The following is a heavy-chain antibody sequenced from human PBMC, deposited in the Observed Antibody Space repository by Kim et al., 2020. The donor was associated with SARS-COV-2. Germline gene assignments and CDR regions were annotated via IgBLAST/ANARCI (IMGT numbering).Heavy chain of an antibody. CDR3: TTEYYYDSSGYYSERMVMS. Sequence: GGSLRLSCAASGFTFSNAWMSWVRQAPGKGLEWVVRIKSKTDGGTTDYAAPVKGRFTISRDDSKNTLYLQMNSLKTEDTAVYYCTTEYYYDSSGYYSERMVMSWGQGTLVTVSS. CDR1: GFTFSNAW. CDR2: IKSKTDGGTT. D-gene: IGHD3-22*01. J-gene: IGHJ4*02. V-gene: IGHV3-15*01.